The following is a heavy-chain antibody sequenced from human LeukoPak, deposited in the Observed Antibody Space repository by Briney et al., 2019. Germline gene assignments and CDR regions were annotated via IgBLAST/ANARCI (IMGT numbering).Heavy chain of an antibody. CDR1: GFSFSTSG. V-gene: IGHV3-30*02. CDR3: TREYHYRSDYLKYFQL. CDR2: IGYDGGNK. D-gene: IGHD6-19*01. Sequence: GGSLRLSCAASGFSFSTSGMHWVRQAPGKGLEWVAFIGYDGGNKYYADSVKGRFTISRDISKSTLYLQMNSLRAEDTAVYYCTREYHYRSDYLKYFQLWGQGTLVTVSS. J-gene: IGHJ1*01.